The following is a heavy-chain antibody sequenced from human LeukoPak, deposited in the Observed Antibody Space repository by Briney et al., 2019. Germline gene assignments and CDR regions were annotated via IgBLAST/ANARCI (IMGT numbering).Heavy chain of an antibody. CDR2: NYYSGST. CDR1: GGPMSSYY. V-gene: IGHV4-59*04. CDR3: ASFYYESSGNYYVPFDY. Sequence: PSETLSLTCTVSGGPMSSYYWSWIRQPPGKGLEWIGTNYYSGSTYYNPSLKSRVTISLDTSKNQFSLWLSSVTAADTAVNYCASFYYESSGNYYVPFDYWGQGTLVTVSS. D-gene: IGHD3-22*01. J-gene: IGHJ4*02.